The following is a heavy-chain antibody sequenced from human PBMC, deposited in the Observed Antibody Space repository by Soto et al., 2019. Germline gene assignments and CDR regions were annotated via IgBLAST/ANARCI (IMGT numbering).Heavy chain of an antibody. D-gene: IGHD3-10*01. Sequence: ASVKVSCKASGYTFTSYDISWLRQATGQGLEWMGWMNPNNGNTDYAPKFQGRVTMTMNTSIGTAYMELSSLRSEVTAVYYCARSPRNYYALGSYSYFRHWGQGTLVTVSS. CDR2: MNPNNGNT. CDR3: ARSPRNYYALGSYSYFRH. V-gene: IGHV1-8*01. J-gene: IGHJ1*01. CDR1: GYTFTSYD.